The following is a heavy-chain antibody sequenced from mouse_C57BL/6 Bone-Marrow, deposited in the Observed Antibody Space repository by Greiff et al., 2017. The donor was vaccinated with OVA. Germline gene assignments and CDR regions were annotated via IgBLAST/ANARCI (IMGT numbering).Heavy chain of an antibody. J-gene: IGHJ2*01. Sequence: VQLKESGPGLVKPSQSLSLTCSVTGYSITSGYYWNWIRQFPGNKLEWMGYISYDGSNNYNPSLKNRISITRDTSKNQFFLKLNSVTTEDTATYYCARGYYYGSSYHWGQGTTLTVSS. D-gene: IGHD1-1*01. CDR3: ARGYYYGSSYH. V-gene: IGHV3-6*01. CDR2: ISYDGSN. CDR1: GYSITSGYY.